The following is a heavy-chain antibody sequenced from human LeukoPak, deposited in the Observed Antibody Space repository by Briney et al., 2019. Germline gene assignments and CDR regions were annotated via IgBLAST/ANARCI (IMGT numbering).Heavy chain of an antibody. V-gene: IGHV3-48*01. CDR1: GFTFSSYS. Sequence: GSLRLSCAASGFTFSSYSMKWVRQAPGKGLEWVSYISSSSSTIYYADSVKGRFTISRDNAKNSLYLQMNSLRAEDTAVYYCATYLWSGYFTPYGMDVWGQGTTVTVSS. CDR2: ISSSSSTI. D-gene: IGHD3-3*01. CDR3: ATYLWSGYFTPYGMDV. J-gene: IGHJ6*02.